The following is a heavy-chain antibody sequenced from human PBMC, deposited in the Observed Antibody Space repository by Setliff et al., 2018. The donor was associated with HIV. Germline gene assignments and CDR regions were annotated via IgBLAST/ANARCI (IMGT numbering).Heavy chain of an antibody. J-gene: IGHJ5*02. CDR3: ASRVYYYDSNNFLREEGFDP. Sequence: PSETLSLTCTVSGGSISSNSYYWSWIRQPAGKGLEWIGHIYTNGRTNYNPPLKSRVTISVDPSKNQFSLNLTSVTAADSAVYYCASRVYYYDSNNFLREEGFDPWGQGTLVTVSS. CDR1: GGSISSNSYY. D-gene: IGHD3-22*01. V-gene: IGHV4-61*09. CDR2: IYTNGRT.